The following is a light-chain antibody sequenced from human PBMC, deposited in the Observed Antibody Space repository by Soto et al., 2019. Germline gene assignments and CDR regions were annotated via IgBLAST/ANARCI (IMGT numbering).Light chain of an antibody. CDR3: QQYYSTPPVT. CDR1: QSVLYSSNNKNY. V-gene: IGKV4-1*01. Sequence: DIVMTQSPDSLAVSLGERATINCKSSQSVLYSSNNKNYLAWYQQKPGQPPKLLIYWASTRESGVPDRFSGRGSWTDFPLTIISLQAEDVAVYYCQQYYSTPPVTFGPGTKVDIK. J-gene: IGKJ3*01. CDR2: WAS.